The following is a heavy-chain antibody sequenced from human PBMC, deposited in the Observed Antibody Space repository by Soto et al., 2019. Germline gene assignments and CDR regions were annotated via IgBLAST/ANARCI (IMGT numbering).Heavy chain of an antibody. Sequence: QVQLVQSGAEVKKPGSSVKVSCKASGGTFGSYAISWVRQAPGQGLEWMGGIIPIPGTANYAQKFQGRGTIAEEESTSTGYMELSRLRSEDTAVYYCARSQGSSTSLDIYYYYYYGMDVWGQGTTVTVSS. D-gene: IGHD2-2*01. CDR1: GGTFGSYA. CDR2: IIPIPGTA. CDR3: ARSQGSSTSLDIYYYYYYGMDV. V-gene: IGHV1-69*01. J-gene: IGHJ6*02.